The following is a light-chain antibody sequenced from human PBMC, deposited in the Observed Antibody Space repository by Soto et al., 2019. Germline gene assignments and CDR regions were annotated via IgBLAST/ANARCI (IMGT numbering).Light chain of an antibody. CDR3: QQADSFPLT. V-gene: IGKV1-12*01. CDR1: QSIYKW. CDR2: AAS. Sequence: DIQMTQSPSSVSASIGDRVTISCRASQSIYKWLVWYQQKPGKAPKLLIYAASSLQSGVPSRFSGSGYGTDFTLTISSLQPEDSATCYGQQADSFPLTFGGGTKVEI. J-gene: IGKJ4*01.